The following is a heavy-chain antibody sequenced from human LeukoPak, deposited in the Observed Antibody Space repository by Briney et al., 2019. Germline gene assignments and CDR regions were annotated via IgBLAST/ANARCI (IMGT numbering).Heavy chain of an antibody. J-gene: IGHJ4*02. Sequence: SETLSLTCTVSGGSISTYFWSWIRQPPGKGLEWIGHIYFSGSTNYNPSLKSRVTISVDTSKNQFSLKLSSVTAADTAVYYCARHKSSGTYPLDYWGQGILVTVSS. CDR1: GGSISTYF. CDR3: ARHKSSGTYPLDY. V-gene: IGHV4-59*08. D-gene: IGHD1-26*01. CDR2: IYFSGST.